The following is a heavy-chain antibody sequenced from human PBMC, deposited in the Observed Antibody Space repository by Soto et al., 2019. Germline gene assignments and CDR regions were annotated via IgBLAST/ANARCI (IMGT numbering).Heavy chain of an antibody. CDR2: IYYSGST. CDR1: GGSVSSGSYY. V-gene: IGHV4-61*01. D-gene: IGHD6-19*01. Sequence: SETLSLTCTVSGGSVSSGSYYWSWIRQPPGKGLEWIGYIYYSGSTNYNPSLKSRVTISVDTSKNQFSLKLSSVTAADTAVYYCAREGYSSGFFDYWGQGTLVTVSS. J-gene: IGHJ4*02. CDR3: AREGYSSGFFDY.